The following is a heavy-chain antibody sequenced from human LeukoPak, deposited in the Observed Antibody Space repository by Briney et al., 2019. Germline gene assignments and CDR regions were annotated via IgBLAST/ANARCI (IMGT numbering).Heavy chain of an antibody. CDR1: GFTFSSYG. D-gene: IGHD6-19*01. CDR3: ANSHSSGWYLDY. CDR2: ISYDGSNK. Sequence: GRSLRLSCAASGFTFSSYGMHWVRQAPGKGLEWVAVISYDGSNKYCADSVKGRFTISRDNSKNTLYLQMNSLRAEDTAVYYCANSHSSGWYLDYWGQGTLVTVSS. V-gene: IGHV3-30*18. J-gene: IGHJ4*02.